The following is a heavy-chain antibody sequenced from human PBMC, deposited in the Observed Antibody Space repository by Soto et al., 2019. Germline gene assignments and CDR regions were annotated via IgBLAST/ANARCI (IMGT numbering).Heavy chain of an antibody. D-gene: IGHD3-3*01. CDR1: GGSISSGGYY. V-gene: IGHV4-31*03. CDR2: IYYSGST. Sequence: QVQLQESGPGLVKPSQTLSLTCTVSGGSISSGGYYWSWIRQHPGKGLEWIGYIYYSGSTYYNPSLKSRVTISVDTSKNQFSRKLSSVTAADTAVYYCARGNYDFWSGYNWFDPWGQGTLVTVSS. J-gene: IGHJ5*02. CDR3: ARGNYDFWSGYNWFDP.